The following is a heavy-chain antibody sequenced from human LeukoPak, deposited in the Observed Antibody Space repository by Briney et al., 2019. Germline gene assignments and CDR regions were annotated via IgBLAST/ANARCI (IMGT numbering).Heavy chain of an antibody. J-gene: IGHJ4*02. CDR2: ISSSGSTI. D-gene: IGHD3-3*01. Sequence: GGSLRLSCAASGFTFSDYYMSWIRQAPGKGLEWVSYISSSGSTIYCADSVKGRFTISRDNAKNSLYLQMNSLRAEDTAVYYCARDEWPGTIDYWGQGTLVTVSS. V-gene: IGHV3-11*04. CDR3: ARDEWPGTIDY. CDR1: GFTFSDYY.